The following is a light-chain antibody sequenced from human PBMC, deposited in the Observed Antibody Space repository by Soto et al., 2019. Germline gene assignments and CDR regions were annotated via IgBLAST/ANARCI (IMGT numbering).Light chain of an antibody. CDR1: SGNSSYA. Sequence: QSVLTQSPSASATLGPSVKLTCTLSSGNSSYATAWHQQQPATGPRYLMKFNSDGSHSKGDGIPDRFSGSSSGAERYRAISSLQSEYEAEYYGQSWGTGILFGGGTQLTVL. CDR2: FNSDGSH. V-gene: IGLV4-69*01. J-gene: IGLJ2*01. CDR3: QSWGTGIL.